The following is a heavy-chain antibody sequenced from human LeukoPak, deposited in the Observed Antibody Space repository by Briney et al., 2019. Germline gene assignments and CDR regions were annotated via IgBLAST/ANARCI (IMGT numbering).Heavy chain of an antibody. D-gene: IGHD3-10*01. CDR2: IITIFGTA. J-gene: IGHJ6*03. V-gene: IGHV1-69*05. CDR1: GGSFSSYA. Sequence: SVKVSCKASGGSFSSYAISWVRQAPGQGLEWMGGIITIFGTANYAQKFQGRVTITTDESTSTAYMELSSLRSEDTAVYYRARARITMVRGVINGYYYYMDVWGKGTTVTVSS. CDR3: ARARITMVRGVINGYYYYMDV.